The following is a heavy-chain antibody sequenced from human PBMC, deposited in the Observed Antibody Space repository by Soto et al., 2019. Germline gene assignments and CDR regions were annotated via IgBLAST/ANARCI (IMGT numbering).Heavy chain of an antibody. CDR3: VVGLAAVVAGKLDS. Sequence: QMQLQESGPGLVKPSQTLSLTCSVSGGSIRSGGHYWSWIRQLPGQGLEWLGYISYSGRTYYSPSPQSRLTMSVDTSANQFSLRLRSLSAANTAVYNCVVGLAAVVAGKLDSWGQGIRVTGSS. J-gene: IGHJ4*02. V-gene: IGHV4-31*03. CDR1: GGSIRSGGHY. D-gene: IGHD2-15*01. CDR2: ISYSGRT.